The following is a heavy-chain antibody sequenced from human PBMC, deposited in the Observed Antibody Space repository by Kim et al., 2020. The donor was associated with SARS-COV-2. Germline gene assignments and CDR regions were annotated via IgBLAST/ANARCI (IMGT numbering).Heavy chain of an antibody. D-gene: IGHD2-2*01. J-gene: IGHJ6*02. CDR2: INPNSGGT. CDR3: ARDDVLERYGVVPAAIEGYYYYYGMDV. V-gene: IGHV1-2*02. CDR1: GYTFTGYY. Sequence: ASVKVSCKASGYTFTGYYMHWVRQAPGQGLEGMGWINPNSGGTNYAKKFQGRVTMTRDTSISTAYMELSRLRSDDTAVYYCARDDVLERYGVVPAAIEGYYYYYGMDVWGQGTTVTVSS.